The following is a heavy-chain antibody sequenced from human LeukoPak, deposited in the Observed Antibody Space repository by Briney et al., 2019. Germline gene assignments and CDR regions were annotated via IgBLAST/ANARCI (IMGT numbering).Heavy chain of an antibody. D-gene: IGHD4-17*01. Sequence: GESLQISCKASGYSFSSYWIACVRRMPGKDLVWMGIIFPDDSDTRYSPFFQGQVTFSAYKSISTAYLHWSILRASATAMDFCARRLDGDDAGAVDIWGRGTRVTVSS. CDR1: GYSFSSYW. J-gene: IGHJ3*02. V-gene: IGHV5-51*01. CDR3: ARRLDGDDAGAVDI. CDR2: IFPDDSDT.